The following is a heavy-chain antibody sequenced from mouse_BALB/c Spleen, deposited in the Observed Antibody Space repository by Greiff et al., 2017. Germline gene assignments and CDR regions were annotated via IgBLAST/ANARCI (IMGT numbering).Heavy chain of an antibody. J-gene: IGHJ2*01. CDR3: NPGGENDY. V-gene: IGHV14-4*02. CDR1: GFNIKDYY. CDR2: IDPENGDT. Sequence: VQLKESGAELVRSGASVKLSCTASGFNIKDYYMHWVKQRPEQGLEWIGWIDPENGDTEYAPKFQGKATMTADTSSNTAYLQLSSLTSEDTAVYYCNPGGENDYWGQGTTLTVSS.